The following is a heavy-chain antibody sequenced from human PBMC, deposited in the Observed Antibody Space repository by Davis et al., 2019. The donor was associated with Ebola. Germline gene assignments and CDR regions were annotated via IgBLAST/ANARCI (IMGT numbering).Heavy chain of an antibody. D-gene: IGHD5-18*01. Sequence: ASVQVSCKASGYTFTSYDINWVRQATGQGLEWMAWMNPNSGNTGYAQKFQGRVTMTRDTPISTAYLELSSLTSEDTAVYYCARGYTYGPLYNFNIWGQGTLVTVSS. CDR2: MNPNSGNT. J-gene: IGHJ4*02. CDR3: ARGYTYGPLYNFNI. CDR1: GYTFTSYD. V-gene: IGHV1-8*01.